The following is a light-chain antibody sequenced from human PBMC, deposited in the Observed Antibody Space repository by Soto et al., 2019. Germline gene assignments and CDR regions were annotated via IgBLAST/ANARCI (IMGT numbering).Light chain of an antibody. CDR1: QSVTNY. V-gene: IGKV3-11*01. J-gene: IGKJ1*01. CDR3: QQCATGPPKGT. Sequence: EIFLTQSPDTLSLSPGERATLSCRASQSVTNYIAWYQQRPGQAPRLLIYDASNRASGVPARFSGSGSGTDFTLTISSLEPEDFAVYYCQQCATGPPKGTFGKGTKGKIK. CDR2: DAS.